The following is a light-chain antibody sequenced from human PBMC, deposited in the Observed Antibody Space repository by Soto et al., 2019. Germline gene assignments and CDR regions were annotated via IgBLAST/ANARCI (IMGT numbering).Light chain of an antibody. CDR3: SSYTSNSPLV. Sequence: QSALTQPASVSGSPGQSITISCTGTSSDVGGYNFVSWYQQYLGKAPKLIIFNVSNRPSGVSNRFSGSKSGNTASLTISGLQAEDEADYYCSSYTSNSPLVFGGGTKVTVL. J-gene: IGLJ2*01. CDR2: NVS. V-gene: IGLV2-14*01. CDR1: SSDVGGYNF.